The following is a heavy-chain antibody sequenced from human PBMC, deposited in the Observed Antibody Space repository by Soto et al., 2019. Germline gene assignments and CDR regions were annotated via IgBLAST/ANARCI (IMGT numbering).Heavy chain of an antibody. CDR1: GGSISSYY. CDR3: ARQNSSGWYGLSADY. J-gene: IGHJ4*02. CDR2: IYYSGST. Sequence: SETLSLTCTVSGGSISSYYWSWIRQPPGKGLEWIGYIYYSGSTNYNPSLKSRVTISVDTSKNQFSLKLGSVTAADTAVYYCARQNSSGWYGLSADYWGQGTLVTVSS. V-gene: IGHV4-59*08. D-gene: IGHD6-19*01.